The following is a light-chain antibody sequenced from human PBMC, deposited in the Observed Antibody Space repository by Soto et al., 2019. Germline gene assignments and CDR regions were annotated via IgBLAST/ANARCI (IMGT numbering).Light chain of an antibody. CDR2: DVS. Sequence: SALTQPASVSGSPGQSITISCTGTSSDVGAYNYVSWYQQFPDKAPKFIIYDVSDRPSGVSNRFSGSKSGNTASLSISGLQAEDEADYYCSSYTGSSTIFGGGTKLTVL. CDR3: SSYTGSSTI. CDR1: SSDVGAYNY. V-gene: IGLV2-14*01. J-gene: IGLJ2*01.